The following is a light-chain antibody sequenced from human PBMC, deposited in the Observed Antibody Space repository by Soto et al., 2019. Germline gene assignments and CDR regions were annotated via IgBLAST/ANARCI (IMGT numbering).Light chain of an antibody. J-gene: IGKJ4*01. CDR2: GAS. CDR3: QQYGSSPFT. CDR1: QSVSSSY. Sequence: EIVLTQSPGTLSLSPGERATLSCRASQSVSSSYLAWYQQKPGQAPRLLIYGASSRATGIPDRFSGSGSGTDFTLTISRLEPEDFAVYSCQQYGSSPFTFGGGTKVEIK. V-gene: IGKV3-20*01.